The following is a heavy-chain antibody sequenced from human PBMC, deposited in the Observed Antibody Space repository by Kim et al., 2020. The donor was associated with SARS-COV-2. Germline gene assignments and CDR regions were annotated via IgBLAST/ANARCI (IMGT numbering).Heavy chain of an antibody. CDR3: ARAGMGSGTTVTPGY. D-gene: IGHD4-17*01. Sequence: ASVKVSCKASGYTFTSYYMHWVRQAPGQGLEWMGIINPSGGSTSYAQKFQGRVTMTRDTSTSTVYMELSSLRSEDTAVYYCARAGMGSGTTVTPGYWGQGTLVTVSS. V-gene: IGHV1-46*01. CDR1: GYTFTSYY. J-gene: IGHJ4*02. CDR2: INPSGGST.